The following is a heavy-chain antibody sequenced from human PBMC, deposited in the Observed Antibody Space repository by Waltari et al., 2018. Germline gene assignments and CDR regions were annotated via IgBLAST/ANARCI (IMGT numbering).Heavy chain of an antibody. CDR1: GGSISSHY. D-gene: IGHD4-17*01. V-gene: IGHV4-59*11. J-gene: IGHJ6*02. Sequence: QVQLQESGPGLVKPSETLSLTCTVSGGSISSHYWSWIRQPPGKGLEWTGYIYYSGSTNCNPAPKVGVTLSVWTSRNQVSLELSSVTAADTAWYYCAREPNGDYGSHYYGMDVWGQGTTVTVSS. CDR2: IYYSGST. CDR3: AREPNGDYGSHYYGMDV.